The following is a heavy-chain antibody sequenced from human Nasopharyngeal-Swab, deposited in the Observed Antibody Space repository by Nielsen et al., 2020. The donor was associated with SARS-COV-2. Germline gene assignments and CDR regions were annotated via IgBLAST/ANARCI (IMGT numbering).Heavy chain of an antibody. D-gene: IGHD1-26*01. CDR2: ISGSGGNT. V-gene: IGHV3-23*01. J-gene: IGHJ4*02. CDR3: AKEGSIIVGTFFDS. CDR1: GFTFSTYT. Sequence: GGSLRLSCVASGFTFSTYTMSWVRQAPGKGLEWVSGISGSGGNTFVADSVKGRFTISRDNSKNTLYLQMSSLRVADTATYYCAKEGSIIVGTFFDSWGQGALVTVSS.